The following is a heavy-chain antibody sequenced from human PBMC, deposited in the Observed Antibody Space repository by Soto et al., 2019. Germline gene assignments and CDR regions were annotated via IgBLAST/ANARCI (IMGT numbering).Heavy chain of an antibody. Sequence: QTLSPTSPVSTPSTSTIYSDWSRIRQPPGKGLEWIGNIYYSGNTYYNPSLKSRLIISIDTSKNQFSLKVGSVTAADTAVYYCASSSLYGMDVWGQGTTVTVSS. J-gene: IGHJ6*02. CDR3: ASSSLYGMDV. V-gene: IGHV4-30-4*08. CDR2: IYYSGNT. CDR1: TPSTSTIYSD.